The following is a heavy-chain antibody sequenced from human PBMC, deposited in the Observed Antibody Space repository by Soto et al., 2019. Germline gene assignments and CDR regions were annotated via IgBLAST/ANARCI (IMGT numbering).Heavy chain of an antibody. Sequence: SETLSLTCAVSGGSISSSNWWSWVRQPPGKGLEWIGEINHSGSTNYNPSLKSRVTISIDTSKNQFSLKLSSVTAADTAVYYCARGYGRNFDYWGQGTLVTVSS. CDR1: GGSISSSNW. CDR3: ARGYGRNFDY. V-gene: IGHV4-4*02. D-gene: IGHD5-18*01. J-gene: IGHJ4*02. CDR2: INHSGST.